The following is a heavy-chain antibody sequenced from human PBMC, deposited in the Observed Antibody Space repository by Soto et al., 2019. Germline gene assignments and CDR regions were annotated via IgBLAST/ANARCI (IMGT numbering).Heavy chain of an antibody. CDR1: GDSVSSGRYY. CDR3: ARSGAGSGWL. CDR2: IYNSGST. J-gene: IGHJ4*02. Sequence: QVQLQESGPGLVEPSETPSLTCTVSGDSVSSGRYYWSWSRQPPGKGLEWIGYIYNSGSTNYKSSLKSRITISVDTSKNQFSLKLTSVTAADTAVYYCARSGAGSGWLGGQGTLVTVSS. V-gene: IGHV4-61*01. D-gene: IGHD6-19*01.